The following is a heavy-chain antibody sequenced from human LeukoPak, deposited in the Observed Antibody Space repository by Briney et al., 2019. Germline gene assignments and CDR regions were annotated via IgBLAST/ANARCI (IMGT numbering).Heavy chain of an antibody. CDR2: INPNSGGT. CDR3: AREGGASTYSSSCPFDY. V-gene: IGHV1-2*02. J-gene: IGHJ4*02. CDR1: GYTFTGYY. Sequence: ASVKVSCKASGYTFTGYYMHWVRQAPGQGLEWMGWINPNSGGTNYAQKFQGRVTMTRDTSISTAYMELSRLRSDDTAVYYCAREGGASTYSSSCPFDYWGQGTLVTVSS. D-gene: IGHD6-13*01.